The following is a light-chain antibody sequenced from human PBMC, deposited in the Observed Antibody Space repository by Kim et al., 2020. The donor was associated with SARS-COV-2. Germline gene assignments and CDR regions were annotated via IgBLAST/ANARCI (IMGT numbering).Light chain of an antibody. V-gene: IGLV6-57*03. Sequence: NTGTLSSPRSGGSVDSYFVQWSQQRPGSAPATVIYENDQRPSGVPDRFSGSIDSSSNSASLTISGLKTEDEADYFCHSYDSTNHVIFGGGTQLTVL. CDR2: END. CDR1: GGSVDSYF. J-gene: IGLJ2*01. CDR3: HSYDSTNHVI.